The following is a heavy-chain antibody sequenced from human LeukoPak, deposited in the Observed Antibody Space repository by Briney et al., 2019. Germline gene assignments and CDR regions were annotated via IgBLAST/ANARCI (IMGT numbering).Heavy chain of an antibody. CDR2: INPSGGST. J-gene: IGHJ3*02. CDR3: ARAGPNTVVVVAATEDAFDI. Sequence: GASVKVSCKASGYTFTSYYMHWVRQAPGQGLEWMGIINPSGGSTSYAQKFQGRVTMTRDTSTSTVYMELSSLRSEDTAVYYCARAGPNTVVVVAATEDAFDIWGQGTMVTVSS. D-gene: IGHD2-15*01. V-gene: IGHV1-46*01. CDR1: GYTFTSYY.